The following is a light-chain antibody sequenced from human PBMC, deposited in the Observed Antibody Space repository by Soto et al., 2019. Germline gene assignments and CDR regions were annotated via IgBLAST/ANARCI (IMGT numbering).Light chain of an antibody. CDR1: SSDIGGHNF. Sequence: QSALTQPASVSESLGQSITISCSGTSSDIGGHNFVSWYQQLPGKTPKVLIYGVSNRPSGISNRFSGSKSGNTASLTISGLQAEDEADYYCCSYAGSYTYVFGTGTKLTVL. V-gene: IGLV2-14*01. CDR3: CSYAGSYTYV. CDR2: GVS. J-gene: IGLJ1*01.